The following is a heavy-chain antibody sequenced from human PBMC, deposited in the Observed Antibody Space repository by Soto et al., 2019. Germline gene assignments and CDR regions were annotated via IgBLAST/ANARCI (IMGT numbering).Heavy chain of an antibody. CDR3: ARVEYYDSSGYYPPYYFDY. Sequence: SETLSHTYTVAGGSSGSGGYCWIWIRQHPGKGLEWIGYIYYSGSTYYNPSLKSRVTTSVDTSKNQFSLKLSSVTAADTAVYYCARVEYYDSSGYYPPYYFDYWGQGTPVPVSS. J-gene: IGHJ4*02. CDR2: IYYSGST. CDR1: GGSSGSGGYC. D-gene: IGHD3-22*01. V-gene: IGHV4-31*03.